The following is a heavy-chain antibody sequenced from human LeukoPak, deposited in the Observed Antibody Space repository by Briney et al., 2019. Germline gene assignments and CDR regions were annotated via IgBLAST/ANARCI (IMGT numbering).Heavy chain of an antibody. V-gene: IGHV3-20*04. Sequence: GGSLRLSCAASGFTFDDYGMSWVRQAPGKGQEWVSGINWNGGSTGYADSVKGRFTISRDNAKNSLYLQMNSLRAEDTALYYCARGVAVAGTLDAFDIWGQGTMVTVSS. CDR3: ARGVAVAGTLDAFDI. J-gene: IGHJ3*02. CDR1: GFTFDDYG. D-gene: IGHD6-19*01. CDR2: INWNGGST.